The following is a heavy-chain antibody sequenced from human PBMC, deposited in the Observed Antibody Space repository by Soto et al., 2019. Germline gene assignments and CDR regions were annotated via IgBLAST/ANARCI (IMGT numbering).Heavy chain of an antibody. CDR2: IIPRSATS. D-gene: IGHD2-8*02. J-gene: IGHJ6*02. V-gene: IGHV1-69*13. Sequence: SVKVSCKASGDTFSTYTITWMRQAPGQGLEWMGGIIPRSATSNYAQKFQGRVTITADESTNTAYMELSSLRSEDTAVYYCARGGGVGFGDYTTGGMDVWGQGTTVTVSS. CDR3: ARGGGVGFGDYTTGGMDV. CDR1: GDTFSTYT.